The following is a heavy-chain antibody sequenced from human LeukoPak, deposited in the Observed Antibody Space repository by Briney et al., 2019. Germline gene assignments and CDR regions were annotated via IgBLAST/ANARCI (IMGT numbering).Heavy chain of an antibody. CDR2: IYSSGST. J-gene: IGHJ3*02. V-gene: IGHV3-66*03. D-gene: IGHD6-19*01. CDR3: AKDRGWLDHDAFDI. CDR1: GFTVSSNY. Sequence: GGSLRLSCAASGFTVSSNYMSWVRQAPGKGLEWVSVIYSSGSTYYADSVKGRYTISRDNSKNTLYLQMNSLRAEDTAEYYCAKDRGWLDHDAFDIWGQGTMVTVSS.